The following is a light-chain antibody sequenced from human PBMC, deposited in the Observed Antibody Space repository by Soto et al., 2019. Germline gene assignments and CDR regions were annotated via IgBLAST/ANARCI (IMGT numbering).Light chain of an antibody. CDR1: SNDVGGYNY. CDR2: DVS. CDR3: SSYTLSTTGV. J-gene: IGLJ1*01. V-gene: IGLV2-14*03. Sequence: QPASVSGSPGQSITISCTGTSNDVGGYNYVSWYQQHPDKAPKLIIYDVSNRPSGVSNRLSGSKSGNTASLTISGLLAEDEADYYCSSYTLSTTGVFGSGTKVTVL.